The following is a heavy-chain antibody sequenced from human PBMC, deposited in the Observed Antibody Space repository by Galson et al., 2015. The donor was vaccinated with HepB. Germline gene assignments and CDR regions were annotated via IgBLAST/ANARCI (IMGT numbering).Heavy chain of an antibody. CDR3: ARARIAVAGKADAFDI. D-gene: IGHD6-19*01. J-gene: IGHJ3*02. V-gene: IGHV3-73*01. Sequence: SLRLSCAASGFTFSGSAMHWVRQASGKGLEWVGRIRSKANSYATAYAASVKGRFTISRDNAKNSLYLQMNSLRAEDTAVYYCARARIAVAGKADAFDIWGQGTMVTVSS. CDR1: GFTFSGSA. CDR2: IRSKANSYAT.